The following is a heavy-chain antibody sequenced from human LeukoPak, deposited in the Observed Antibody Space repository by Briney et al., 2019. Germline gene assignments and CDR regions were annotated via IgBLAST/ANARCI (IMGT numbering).Heavy chain of an antibody. CDR3: ARVRDVYNHVFEN. Sequence: GGSLRLSCAVSTFTVASNYMSWVRQTPGKGLVWVSDIYQGGSTYYSDSAKGRFTISRDISKNTLHLQMNNLRVDDTAVYYCARVRDVYNHVFENWGQGTLVTVS. D-gene: IGHD5-24*01. J-gene: IGHJ4*02. CDR2: IYQGGST. V-gene: IGHV3-53*01. CDR1: TFTVASNY.